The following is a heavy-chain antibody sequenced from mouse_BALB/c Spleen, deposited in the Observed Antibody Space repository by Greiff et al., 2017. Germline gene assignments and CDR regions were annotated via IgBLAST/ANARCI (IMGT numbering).Heavy chain of an antibody. D-gene: IGHD2-14*01. J-gene: IGHJ2*01. V-gene: IGHV1-82*01. CDR2: IYPGDGDT. CDR1: GYAFSSSW. CDR3: ARKRYDEDYFDY. Sequence: VQLQQSGPELVKPGASVKISCKASGYAFSSSWMNWVKQRPGQGLEWIGRIYPGDGDTNYNGKFKGKATLTADKSSSTAYMQLSSLTSVDSAVYFCARKRYDEDYFDYWGQGTTLTVSS.